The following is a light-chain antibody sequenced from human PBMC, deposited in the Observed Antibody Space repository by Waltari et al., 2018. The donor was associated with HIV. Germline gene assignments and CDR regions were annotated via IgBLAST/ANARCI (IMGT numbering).Light chain of an antibody. CDR1: QSVLYSSNNKNY. Sequence: DIVMTQSPDSLAVSLGERATINCKSSQSVLYSSNNKNYLAWYQQKPGQPPKLLLYWASTRESAVPDRFSGSGSGTDFTLTISSLQAEDLAVYYCQQYHTTPQTFGQGTKVEIK. J-gene: IGKJ1*01. CDR2: WAS. V-gene: IGKV4-1*01. CDR3: QQYHTTPQT.